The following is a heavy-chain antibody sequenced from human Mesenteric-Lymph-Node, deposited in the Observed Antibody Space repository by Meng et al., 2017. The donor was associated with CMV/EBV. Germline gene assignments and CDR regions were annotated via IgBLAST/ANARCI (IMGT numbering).Heavy chain of an antibody. CDR1: GGTFSSYA. CDR3: ARVPKKAVPAALGDYYYYGMDV. J-gene: IGHJ6*02. D-gene: IGHD2-2*01. V-gene: IGHV1-2*02. CDR2: IAPTTGDT. Sequence: ASVKVSCKASGGTFSSYAISWVRQAPGQGLEWMGWIAPTTGDTNYAQRFQGTVTMTRDTSISTAYMELSSLRSDDTALYYCARVPKKAVPAALGDYYYYGMDVWGQGTTVTVSS.